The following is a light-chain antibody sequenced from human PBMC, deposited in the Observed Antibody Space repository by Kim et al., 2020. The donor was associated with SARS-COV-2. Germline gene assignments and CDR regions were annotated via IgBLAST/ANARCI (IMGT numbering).Light chain of an antibody. CDR1: QSLVYSDGNTF. Sequence: DVVMTQSPLSLPVTLGQPASISCRSSQSLVYSDGNTFLNWLQQRPGQSPRRLIYKVSNRDSGVPDRFSGSGSGTNFTLKISRVEAEDVGVYYCMQGTHWLYTFGQGTKLEI. J-gene: IGKJ2*01. CDR3: MQGTHWLYT. V-gene: IGKV2-30*01. CDR2: KVS.